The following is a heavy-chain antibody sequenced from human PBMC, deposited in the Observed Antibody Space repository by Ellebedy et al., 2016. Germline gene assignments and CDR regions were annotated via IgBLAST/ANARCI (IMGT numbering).Heavy chain of an antibody. Sequence: GESLKISXAASGFTFSSYGMHWVRQAPGKGLEWVAVIWYDGSNKYYADSVKGRFTISRDNSKNTLYLQMNSLRAEDTAVYYCARDWDYYDSSGPDYWGQGTLVTVSS. D-gene: IGHD3-22*01. CDR2: IWYDGSNK. CDR1: GFTFSSYG. CDR3: ARDWDYYDSSGPDY. V-gene: IGHV3-33*01. J-gene: IGHJ4*02.